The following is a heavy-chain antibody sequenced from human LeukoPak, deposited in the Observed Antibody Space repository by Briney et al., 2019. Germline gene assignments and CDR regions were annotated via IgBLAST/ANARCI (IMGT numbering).Heavy chain of an antibody. J-gene: IGHJ5*02. CDR1: GFDLNTYE. CDR2: ITISGHTK. Sequence: GGSLRLSCAASGFDLNTYEMNWVRQAPEKGLEWIADITISGHTKNYADSVKGRFTISRDNAGTSLYLQMNSLRVEDTGVYYCARGDPHADLWGQGTLVTVSS. V-gene: IGHV3-48*03. CDR3: ARGDPHADL.